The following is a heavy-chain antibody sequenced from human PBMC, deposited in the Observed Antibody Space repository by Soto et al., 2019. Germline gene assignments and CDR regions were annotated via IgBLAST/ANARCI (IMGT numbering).Heavy chain of an antibody. CDR1: GFTFSEVS. CDR3: ARQITVAGDYDY. V-gene: IGHV3-64*04. Sequence: GGSLRLACSASGFTFSEVSMHWVRQAPGKGLQYVSTISSDGDITYYADSVKGRFTISRDNSKNTLYLQMNSMRPGYTAVYYCARQITVAGDYDYWGHRALVTDS. CDR2: ISSDGDIT. D-gene: IGHD6-19*01. J-gene: IGHJ4*01.